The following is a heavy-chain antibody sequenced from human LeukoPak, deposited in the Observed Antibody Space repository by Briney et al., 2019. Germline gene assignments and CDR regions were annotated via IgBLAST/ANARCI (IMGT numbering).Heavy chain of an antibody. CDR2: INPSGGST. J-gene: IGHJ3*02. CDR3: TIFGVVNDAFDI. D-gene: IGHD3-3*01. V-gene: IGHV1-46*01. Sequence: GASVKVSCKASGYTFTSYYMHWVRQAPGQGLEWMGIINPSGGSTSYAQKFQGRVTMTRDTSISTAYRELSRLRSDDTAVYYCTIFGVVNDAFDIWGQGTMVTVSS. CDR1: GYTFTSYY.